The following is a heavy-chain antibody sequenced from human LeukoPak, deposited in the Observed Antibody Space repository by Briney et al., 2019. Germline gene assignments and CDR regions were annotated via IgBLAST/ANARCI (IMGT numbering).Heavy chain of an antibody. V-gene: IGHV4-31*03. CDR2: IYYSGST. Sequence: SQTLSLTRTVSGGSISSGGYYWSWIRQHPGKGLEWIGYIYYSGSTYYHPSLKSRVTISVDTSKNQFSLKLSSVTAADTAVYYCARESRTHYYDSSGYQYFDYWGQGTLVTVSS. CDR3: ARESRTHYYDSSGYQYFDY. CDR1: GGSISSGGYY. D-gene: IGHD3-22*01. J-gene: IGHJ4*02.